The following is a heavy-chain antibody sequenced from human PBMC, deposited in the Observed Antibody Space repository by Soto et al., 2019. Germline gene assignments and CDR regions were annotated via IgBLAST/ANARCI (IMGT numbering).Heavy chain of an antibody. D-gene: IGHD3-3*01. CDR2: IIPIFGTA. Sequence: QVQLVQSGAEVKKPGSSVKVSCKASGGTFSSYAISWVRQAPGQGLEWMGGIIPIFGTANYAQKFQGRVTITADESTSTAYMELSSLRSEDTAVYYCARGSPITILTYYSYYGMDVWGQGTTVTVSS. CDR3: ARGSPITILTYYSYYGMDV. CDR1: GGTFSSYA. V-gene: IGHV1-69*01. J-gene: IGHJ6*02.